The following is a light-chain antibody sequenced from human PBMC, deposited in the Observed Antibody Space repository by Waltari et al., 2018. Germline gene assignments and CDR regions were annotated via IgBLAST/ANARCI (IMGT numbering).Light chain of an antibody. J-gene: IGKJ1*01. CDR1: QSVLYNSNGKNY. V-gene: IGKV4-1*01. Sequence: DIVMTQSPDSLAVSLGERATIHCKSSQSVLYNSNGKNYLAWYHPKPGQPPKLIIYWASTRQSGVPDRFSGSGSGADFPLTINSLQAEDVAVYYCQQYYRSRTFGQGTKVEIK. CDR2: WAS. CDR3: QQYYRSRT.